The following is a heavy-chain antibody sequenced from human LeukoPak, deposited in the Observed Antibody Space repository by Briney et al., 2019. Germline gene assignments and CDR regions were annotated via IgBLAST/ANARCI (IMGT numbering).Heavy chain of an antibody. CDR1: GFTFSSYS. Sequence: GGSLRLSCAASGFTFSSYSMNWVRQAPGKGLEWVSSISSSSSYIYYADSVKGRFTISRDNAKISLYLQMNSLRAEDTAVYYCARDQSITMVWGITRAPPKYWGQGTLVTVSS. V-gene: IGHV3-21*01. D-gene: IGHD3-10*01. CDR2: ISSSSSYI. CDR3: ARDQSITMVWGITRAPPKY. J-gene: IGHJ4*02.